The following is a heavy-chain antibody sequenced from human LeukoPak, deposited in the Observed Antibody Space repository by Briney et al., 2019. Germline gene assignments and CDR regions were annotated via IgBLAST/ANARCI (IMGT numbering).Heavy chain of an antibody. D-gene: IGHD1-26*01. CDR1: GGTFSSYA. CDR3: ARDRHGSYYGGYNWFDP. Sequence: SVKVSCKASGGTFSSYAISWVRQAPGQGLEWMGGIIPIFGTANYAQKFQGRVTITTDESTSTAYMELSSLRSEDTAVYYCARDRHGSYYGGYNWFDPWGQGTLVTVSS. J-gene: IGHJ5*02. V-gene: IGHV1-69*05. CDR2: IIPIFGTA.